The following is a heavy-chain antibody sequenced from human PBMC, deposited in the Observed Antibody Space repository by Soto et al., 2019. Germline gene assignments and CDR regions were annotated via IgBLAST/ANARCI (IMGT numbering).Heavy chain of an antibody. CDR2: VIPIFGTP. CDR3: ARSQGGSSSLDIYYYYYYGMDV. CDR1: GGTFSTYA. V-gene: IGHV1-69*01. J-gene: IGHJ6*02. D-gene: IGHD2-15*01. Sequence: QVQLVQSGAEVKKPGSSVKVSCKAPGGTFSTYAINWVRQAPGQGLEWMGGVIPIFGTPKYAQKFQGRVTITADDSTSTGYMELRSLRSEDTAVYYCARSQGGSSSLDIYYYYYYGMDVWGQGTTVTVSS.